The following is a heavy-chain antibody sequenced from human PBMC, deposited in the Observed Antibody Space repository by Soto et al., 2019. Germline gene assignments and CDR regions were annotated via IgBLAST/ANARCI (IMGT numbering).Heavy chain of an antibody. CDR1: GFTFTSSS. CDR3: AAETGIAVAGMDY. V-gene: IGHV1-58*01. J-gene: IGHJ4*02. CDR2: IVVGSGNT. Sequence: SVKVSCKASGFTFTSSSVQGVRQARGQRLEWIGWIVVGSGNTNYAQKFQERVTITRDMSTSTAYMELSSLRSEATAVYYCAAETGIAVAGMDYWGQGTLVTVSS. D-gene: IGHD6-19*01.